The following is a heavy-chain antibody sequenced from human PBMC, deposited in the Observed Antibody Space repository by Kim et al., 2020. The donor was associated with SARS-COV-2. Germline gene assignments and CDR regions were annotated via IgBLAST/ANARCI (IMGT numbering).Heavy chain of an antibody. J-gene: IGHJ5*02. CDR3: ARAIGEGATGHDNWFDP. CDR1: AYTFTGYF. CDR2: INPHSGGT. V-gene: IGHV1-2*06. Sequence: ASVKVSCKASAYTFTGYFMHWVRQAPGQGVEWVGRINPHSGGTNYAQKFQGRVTMTRDTSISTAYMELSRLRSDDTAVYYCARAIGEGATGHDNWFDPWGQGTLLTVSS. D-gene: IGHD2-21*01.